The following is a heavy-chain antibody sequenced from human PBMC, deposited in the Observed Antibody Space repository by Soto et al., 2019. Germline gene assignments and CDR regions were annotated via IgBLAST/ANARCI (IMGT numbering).Heavy chain of an antibody. J-gene: IGHJ4*02. Sequence: QVQLVQSGAEVKTPGSSLKVSCKVSGSRFSNYVISWVRQAPGHGLEWLGRIIPIFNSTKYAQSFQGRVTITADKSTSPASLELSSLRSDDTAVYYCARAGRGKKAGYNGLVSLGYWGQGTLVTGSS. D-gene: IGHD2-2*02. CDR2: IIPIFNST. CDR3: ARAGRGKKAGYNGLVSLGY. CDR1: GSRFSNYV. V-gene: IGHV1-69*06.